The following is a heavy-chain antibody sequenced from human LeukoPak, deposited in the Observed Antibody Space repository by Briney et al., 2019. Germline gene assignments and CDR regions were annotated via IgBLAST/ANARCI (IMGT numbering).Heavy chain of an antibody. CDR2: IYYSGST. CDR1: GGSISSSSYY. V-gene: IGHV4-39*01. J-gene: IGHJ4*02. D-gene: IGHD6-6*01. Sequence: SETLSLTCTVSGGSISSSSYYWGWIRQPPGKGLEWIGSIYYSGSTYYNPSLKSRVTISVHTSKNQFSLKLSSVTAADTAVYYCARLGAARQNYWGQGTLVTVSS. CDR3: ARLGAARQNY.